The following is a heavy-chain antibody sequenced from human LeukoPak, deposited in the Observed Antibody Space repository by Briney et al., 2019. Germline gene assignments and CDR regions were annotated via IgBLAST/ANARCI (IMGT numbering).Heavy chain of an antibody. CDR1: GGSISSYY. J-gene: IGHJ4*02. V-gene: IGHV4-59*01. D-gene: IGHD6-13*01. CDR3: ARGVYIAAAQYAY. CDR2: IYYSGTT. Sequence: SETLSLTCTVSGGSISSYYWSWIRQPPGKGLEWIGYIYYSGTTNYNPSLKSRVTISVDTSKNQFSLKLSSVTAADTAVYHCARGVYIAAAQYAYWGQGTLVTVSS.